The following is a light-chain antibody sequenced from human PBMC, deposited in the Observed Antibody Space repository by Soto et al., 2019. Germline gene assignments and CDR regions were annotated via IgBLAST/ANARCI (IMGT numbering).Light chain of an antibody. CDR2: EVL. V-gene: IGLV2-8*01. CDR3: TSYGGINNFVV. J-gene: IGLJ2*01. CDR1: SSDVGAYNY. Sequence: QSVLTQPPSASGSPGQSVTISCTGTSSDVGAYNYVSWYQQHPGKAPKLMIYEVLKRPSGVPDRFSGSKSGNTASLTVSGLQAEADADYYCTSYGGINNFVVFGGGTKLTVL.